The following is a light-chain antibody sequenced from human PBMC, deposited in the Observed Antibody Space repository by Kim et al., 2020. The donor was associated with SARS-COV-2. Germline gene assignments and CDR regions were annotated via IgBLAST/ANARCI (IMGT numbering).Light chain of an antibody. CDR3: SSYAGSNIPVI. CDR1: SSDVGGYNY. J-gene: IGLJ2*01. Sequence: QSALTQPPSASGSPGQSVTISCTGTSSDVGGYNYVSWYQQHPGKAPKPMIYEVTKRPPGVPDRFSGSKSGNTASLTVSGLQAEDEADYYCSSYAGSNIPVIFGGGTQLTVL. CDR2: EVT. V-gene: IGLV2-8*01.